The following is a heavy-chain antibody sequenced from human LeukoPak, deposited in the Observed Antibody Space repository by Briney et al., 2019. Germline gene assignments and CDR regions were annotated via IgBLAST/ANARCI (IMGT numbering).Heavy chain of an antibody. V-gene: IGHV3-30*18. J-gene: IGHJ4*02. CDR2: ISYDGSNK. CDR3: AKGTRGIAAAADY. CDR1: GFTFSSYG. D-gene: IGHD6-13*01. Sequence: GGSLRLSCAASGFTFSSYGMHWVRQAPGKGLEWVAVISYDGSNKYYADSVKGRFTISRDNSKNTLYLQMNSLRAEDTAVYYCAKGTRGIAAAADYWGQGTLVTVSS.